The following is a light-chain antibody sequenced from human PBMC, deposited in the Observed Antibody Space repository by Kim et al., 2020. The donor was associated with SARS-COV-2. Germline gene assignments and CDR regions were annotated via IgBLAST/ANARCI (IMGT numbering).Light chain of an antibody. V-gene: IGKV3-15*01. CDR3: QQYNNWPPDLT. CDR1: QSISTN. Sequence: EIVMTQSPATLSVSPGERATLSCRASQSISTNLAWYQQKPGQAPRLLIFGASTRATGFPARFSGSGSGTEFTLTISSLQSEDFAVYYCQQYNNWPPDLTFGRGTKVDIK. CDR2: GAS. J-gene: IGKJ3*01.